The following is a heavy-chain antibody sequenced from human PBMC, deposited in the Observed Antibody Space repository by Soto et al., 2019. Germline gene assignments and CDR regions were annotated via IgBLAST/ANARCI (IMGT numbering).Heavy chain of an antibody. D-gene: IGHD1-26*01. J-gene: IGHJ4*02. V-gene: IGHV4-59*01. CDR3: AKGGGSYFTF. CDR1: GDSISGFY. CDR2: IQYTGTT. Sequence: ETLSLTCTVSGDSISGFYWSWIRRPPGKGLEWIGYIQYTGTTNYNPSLKSRVSISLDTSKNQFSLKLRSVTAADTAVYYCAKGGGSYFTFWGQGTLVTVSS.